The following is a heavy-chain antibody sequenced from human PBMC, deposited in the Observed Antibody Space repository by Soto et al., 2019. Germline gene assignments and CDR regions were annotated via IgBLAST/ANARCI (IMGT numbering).Heavy chain of an antibody. CDR2: IWYDGSNK. CDR1: GFTFSSYG. V-gene: IGHV3-33*01. J-gene: IGHJ5*02. CDR3: ARASDYCSSTSCYVRDNWFAP. D-gene: IGHD2-2*01. Sequence: PGGSLRLSCAASGFTFSSYGMHWVRQAPGKGLEWVAVIWYDGSNKYYADSVKGRFTISRDNSKNTLYLQMNSLRAEDTAVYYCARASDYCSSTSCYVRDNWFAPWVQGTLVTVSS.